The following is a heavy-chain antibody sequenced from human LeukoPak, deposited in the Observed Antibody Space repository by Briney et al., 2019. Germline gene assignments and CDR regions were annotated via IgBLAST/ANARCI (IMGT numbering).Heavy chain of an antibody. D-gene: IGHD5-12*01. V-gene: IGHV1-69*04. Sequence: SVKVSCKASGGTFSSYAISWVRQAPGQGLEWMGRIIPILGIANYAQKFQGRVTITADKSTSTAYMELSSLRSEDTAVYYCASSAYSGYIPGARDPNWFDPWGQGTLVTVSS. J-gene: IGHJ5*02. CDR1: GGTFSSYA. CDR2: IIPILGIA. CDR3: ASSAYSGYIPGARDPNWFDP.